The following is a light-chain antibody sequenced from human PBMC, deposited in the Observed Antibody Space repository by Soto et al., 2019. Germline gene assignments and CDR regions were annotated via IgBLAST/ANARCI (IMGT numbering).Light chain of an antibody. CDR3: QQYNDYPWT. J-gene: IGKJ1*01. CDR2: KAS. Sequence: DIQMTQSPSTLSASVGDRVTITCRASQSISPWLAWYQQKPGRAPKLLIYKASTLESGVPSKFSGSGSGTEFTLTISSLQPDDFATYYCQQYNDYPWTFGQGTKVEIK. V-gene: IGKV1-5*03. CDR1: QSISPW.